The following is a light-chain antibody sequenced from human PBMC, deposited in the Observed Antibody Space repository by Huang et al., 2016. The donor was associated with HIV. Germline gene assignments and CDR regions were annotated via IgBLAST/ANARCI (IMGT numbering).Light chain of an antibody. V-gene: IGKV3-15*01. J-gene: IGKJ4*01. CDR3: QQYKSWPPRLT. CDR2: DAS. CDR1: QSVESS. Sequence: IVMTQSPATLSVSPGQRATLSCRASQSVESSLAGYQQKPGQAPRRLIYDASIRATGIPARFSGSGSETQFSLTISGLQSEDFAIYYCQQYKSWPPRLTFGGGTKVEI.